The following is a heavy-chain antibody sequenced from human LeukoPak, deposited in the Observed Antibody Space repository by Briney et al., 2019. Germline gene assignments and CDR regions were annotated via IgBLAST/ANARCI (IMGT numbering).Heavy chain of an antibody. CDR1: GGSISSGGYS. V-gene: IGHV4-30-2*01. CDR3: ARVNPEGYGDYVSYFDY. J-gene: IGHJ4*02. CDR2: IYHSGST. D-gene: IGHD4-17*01. Sequence: SETLSLTCAVSGGSISSGGYSWSWIRQPPGKGLEWIGYIYHSGSTYYNPSLKSRVTISVDRSKNQFSLKLSSVTAADTAVYYCARVNPEGYGDYVSYFDYWGQGTLVTVSS.